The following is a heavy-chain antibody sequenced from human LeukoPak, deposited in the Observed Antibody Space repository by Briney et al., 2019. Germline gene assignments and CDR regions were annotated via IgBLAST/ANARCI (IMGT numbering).Heavy chain of an antibody. J-gene: IGHJ4*02. Sequence: GGSLRLSCAAPGFTLSRYGMHWVRQAPGKGLEWVAVISYDGSNKYYADSVKGRFTISRDNSKNTLYLQMNSLRAEDTAVYYCARSHSGWLYYFDYWGQGTLVTVSS. CDR1: GFTLSRYG. D-gene: IGHD6-19*01. CDR3: ARSHSGWLYYFDY. V-gene: IGHV3-30*03. CDR2: ISYDGSNK.